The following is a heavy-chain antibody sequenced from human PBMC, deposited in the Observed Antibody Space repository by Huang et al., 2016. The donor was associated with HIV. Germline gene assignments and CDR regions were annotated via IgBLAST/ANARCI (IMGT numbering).Heavy chain of an antibody. CDR1: GFSLGSYA. J-gene: IGHJ4*02. CDR2: MRYERSNK. V-gene: IGHV3-30*02. D-gene: IGHD2-8*01. Sequence: GFSLGSYARSWGSRVPGKGWEWGAFMRYERSNKNYVDSVKGRFTISRDNSKNSLSRQMNSLRVEDTAMYYCAKVAGGVYDYADYWGQGTLVTVS. CDR3: AKVAGGVYDYADY.